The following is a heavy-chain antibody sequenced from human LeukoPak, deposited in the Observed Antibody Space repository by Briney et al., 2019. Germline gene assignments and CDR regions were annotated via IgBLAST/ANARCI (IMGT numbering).Heavy chain of an antibody. J-gene: IGHJ4*02. CDR3: ARDLQYSGYESGYFDY. CDR1: GYTFTSYG. Sequence: GASVKASCKASGYTFTSYGISWVRQAPGQGLEWMGWISAYNGNTNYAQKLQGRVTMTTDTSTSTAYMELRSLRSDDTAVYYCARDLQYSGYESGYFDYWGQGTLVTVSS. CDR2: ISAYNGNT. D-gene: IGHD5-12*01. V-gene: IGHV1-18*01.